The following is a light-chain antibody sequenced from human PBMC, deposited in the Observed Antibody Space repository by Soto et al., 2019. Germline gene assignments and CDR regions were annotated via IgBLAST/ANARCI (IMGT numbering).Light chain of an antibody. J-gene: IGKJ5*01. V-gene: IGKV1-39*01. CDR1: QSINTY. CDR3: QYGHSTRLIA. Sequence: DVQMTQSPSSLSASVGDRVTITCRASQSINTYLNWYQQIPGKSPKLLIYAASSLHSGVPSRFSAIESQPDFHLDIDSQQPDDFATYDYQYGHSTRLIALGQGTRLE. CDR2: AAS.